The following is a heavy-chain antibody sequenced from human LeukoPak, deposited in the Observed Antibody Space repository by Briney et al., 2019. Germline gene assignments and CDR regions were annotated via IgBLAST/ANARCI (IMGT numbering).Heavy chain of an antibody. D-gene: IGHD3-9*01. CDR1: GFTFSSYA. V-gene: IGHV3-64*01. Sequence: GGSLRLSCAASGFTFSSYAMHWVRQAPGKGLEYVSAISSNGGSTYYANSVKGRFTISRDNSKNTLYLQMGSLRAEDMAVYYCARGTYYDILAGLDYWGQGTLVTVSS. CDR3: ARGTYYDILAGLDY. J-gene: IGHJ4*02. CDR2: ISSNGGST.